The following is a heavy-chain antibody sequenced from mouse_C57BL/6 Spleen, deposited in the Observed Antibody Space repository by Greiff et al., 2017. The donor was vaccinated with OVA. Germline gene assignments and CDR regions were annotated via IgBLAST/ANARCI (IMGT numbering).Heavy chain of an antibody. CDR1: GFTFTSYG. V-gene: IGHV1-55*01. CDR3: ATGNRMDY. D-gene: IGHD1-1*01. Sequence: QVQLQQPGAEFVKPGASVKMSCKASGFTFTSYGITWVQQRPGQGLEWIGDICTGSGRTNYNEKFKSKATLTVDTSSSTSYMHLSSLASECSAVYYCATGNRMDYWGQGTTLTVSS. CDR2: ICTGSGRT. J-gene: IGHJ2*01.